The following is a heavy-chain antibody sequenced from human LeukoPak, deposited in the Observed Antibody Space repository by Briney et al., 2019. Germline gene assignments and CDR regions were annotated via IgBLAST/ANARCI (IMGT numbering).Heavy chain of an antibody. V-gene: IGHV1-69*05. D-gene: IGHD4-23*01. CDR3: ARDSPVVTSPLDG. Sequence: EASVKVSCKASGGTFSSYAISWVRQAPGQGLEWMGGIIPIFGTANYAQKFQGRVTITTDESTSTAYMELSSLRSEDTAVYYFARDSPVVTSPLDGWGQGTLVTVSS. CDR2: IIPIFGTA. J-gene: IGHJ4*02. CDR1: GGTFSSYA.